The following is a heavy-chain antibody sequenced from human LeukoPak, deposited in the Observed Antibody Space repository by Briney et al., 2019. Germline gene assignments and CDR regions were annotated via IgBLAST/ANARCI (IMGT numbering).Heavy chain of an antibody. Sequence: GSLRLSCLGSGFTFTNYAMNWVRQAPGKGLEWVAYLSSSSANVHYADSVRGRFTVSRDDGKNSLYLQMNSLTAEDTAVYYCVRDRSLGSQFYYYIDVWGTGTTVTVSS. CDR3: VRDRSLGSQFYYYIDV. CDR2: LSSSSANV. J-gene: IGHJ6*03. V-gene: IGHV3-48*04. D-gene: IGHD3-10*01. CDR1: GFTFTNYA.